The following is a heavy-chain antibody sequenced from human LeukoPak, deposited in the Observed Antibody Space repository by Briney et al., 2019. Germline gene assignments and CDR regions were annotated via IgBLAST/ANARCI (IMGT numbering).Heavy chain of an antibody. J-gene: IGHJ5*02. Sequence: SETLSLTCTVSSDSMSGFYWTWIRQSPGKGLEWIGCMYANGNSGSTNYNPSLKSRVTISVDTSKNQFSLKLSSVTAADTAVYYCARGGITIAFDPWGQGTLVTVSS. V-gene: IGHV4-59*08. CDR2: MYANGNSGST. CDR1: SDSMSGFY. D-gene: IGHD3-10*01. CDR3: ARGGITIAFDP.